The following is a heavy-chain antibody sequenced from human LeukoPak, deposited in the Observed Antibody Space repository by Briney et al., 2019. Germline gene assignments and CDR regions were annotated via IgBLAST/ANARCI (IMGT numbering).Heavy chain of an antibody. V-gene: IGHV6-1*01. Sequence: SQTLSLTCAISGDSVSSHSAAWNWIRQSPSRGLEWLGRTYYRSKWYNDYAVSVKGRITINPDTSKNQFSLQLSSVTAADTAVYYCARGPLYDILTGYKTVDAFDIWGQGTMVTVSS. D-gene: IGHD3-9*01. CDR2: TYYRSKWYN. J-gene: IGHJ3*02. CDR1: GDSVSSHSAA. CDR3: ARGPLYDILTGYKTVDAFDI.